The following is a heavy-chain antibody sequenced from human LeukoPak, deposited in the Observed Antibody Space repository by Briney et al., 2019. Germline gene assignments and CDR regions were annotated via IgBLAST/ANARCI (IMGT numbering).Heavy chain of an antibody. CDR2: ISSSSNYM. CDR3: AKVGSTWIQSPVDY. J-gene: IGHJ4*02. CDR1: GFTFSRNA. D-gene: IGHD5-18*01. Sequence: AGGSLRLSCAASGFTFSRNAMNWVRQAPGKGLEWVSFISSSSNYMSYADSVKGRFTISRDNSKNTLYLQMNSLRAEDTAVYYCAKVGSTWIQSPVDYWGQGTLVTVSS. V-gene: IGHV3-21*04.